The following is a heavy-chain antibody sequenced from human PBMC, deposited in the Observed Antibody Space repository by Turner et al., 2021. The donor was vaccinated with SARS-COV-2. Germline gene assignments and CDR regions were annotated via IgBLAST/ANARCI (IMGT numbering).Heavy chain of an antibody. D-gene: IGHD3-10*01. CDR2: IYYSGST. CDR3: ASQEALVPSYYYYYYGMDV. V-gene: IGHV4-39*01. J-gene: IGHJ6*02. CDR1: GGSISSSSYY. Sequence: QLQLQESGPGLVKPSETLSLTCTVSGGSISSSSYYWGWIHQPPGKGLEWIGSIYYSGSTYYNPSLKSRVTISVDTSKNQFSLKLSSVTAADTAVYYCASQEALVPSYYYYYYGMDVWGQGTTVTVSS.